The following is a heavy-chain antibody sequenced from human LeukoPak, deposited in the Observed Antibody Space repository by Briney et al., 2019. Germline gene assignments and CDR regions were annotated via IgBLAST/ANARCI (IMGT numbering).Heavy chain of an antibody. CDR3: ARDAELKGYCSGGSCYSYYYYYMDV. V-gene: IGHV3-21*01. CDR2: ISSSSSHI. CDR1: GFTFSSYS. D-gene: IGHD2-15*01. J-gene: IGHJ6*03. Sequence: GGSLRLSCAASGFTFSSYSMNWVRQSPGKGLEGVSSISSSSSHIYYADPVKGRFTISRDNAKNSLYLQMNSLRAEDTAVYYCARDAELKGYCSGGSCYSYYYYYMDVWGKGTTVTVSS.